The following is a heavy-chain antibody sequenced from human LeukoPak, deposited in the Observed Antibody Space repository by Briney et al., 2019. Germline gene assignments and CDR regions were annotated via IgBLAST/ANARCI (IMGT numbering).Heavy chain of an antibody. CDR2: IIPIFGTA. CDR3: AREDEYYYDSSGVFDY. V-gene: IGHV1-69*06. J-gene: IGHJ4*02. Sequence: SVKVSCKASGGTFSSYAISWVRQAPGQGLEWMGGIIPIFGTANYAQKFQGRVTITADKSTSTAYMELSSLRSEDTAVYYCAREDEYYYDSSGVFDYWGQGTLVTVSS. CDR1: GGTFSSYA. D-gene: IGHD3-22*01.